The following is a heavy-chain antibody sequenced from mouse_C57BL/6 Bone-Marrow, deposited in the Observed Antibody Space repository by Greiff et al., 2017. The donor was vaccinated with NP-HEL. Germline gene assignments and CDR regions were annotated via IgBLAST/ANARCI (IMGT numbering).Heavy chain of an antibody. CDR1: GFSLTSYA. V-gene: IGHV2-9-1*01. CDR2: IWTGGGT. D-gene: IGHD2-4*01. Sequence: VQGVESGPGLVAPSQSLSITCTVSGFSLTSYAISWVRQPPGKGLEWLGVIWTGGGTHYNSALKSRLSISKDNSKSQVFLKMNSLQTDDTARYYCARVYYDYDGYWYFDVWGTGTTVTVSS. CDR3: ARVYYDYDGYWYFDV. J-gene: IGHJ1*03.